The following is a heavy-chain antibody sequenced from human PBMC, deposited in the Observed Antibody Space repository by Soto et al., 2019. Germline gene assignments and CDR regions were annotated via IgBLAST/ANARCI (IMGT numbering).Heavy chain of an antibody. V-gene: IGHV4-39*01. Sequence: SSETLSLTCTVSGGSISSSSYYWGWIRQPPGKGLEWIGSIYYSGSTYYNPSLKSRVTISVDTSKNQFSLKLSSVTAADTAVYYCARTSGLLLRYGMDVWGQGTTVTVSS. J-gene: IGHJ6*02. CDR3: ARTSGLLLRYGMDV. CDR1: GGSISSSSYY. CDR2: IYYSGST. D-gene: IGHD3-22*01.